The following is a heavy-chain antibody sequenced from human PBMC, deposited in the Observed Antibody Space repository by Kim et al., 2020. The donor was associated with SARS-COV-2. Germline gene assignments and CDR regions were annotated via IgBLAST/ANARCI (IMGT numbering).Heavy chain of an antibody. Sequence: SETLSLTCTVSGGSISSGDYYWSWIRQPPGKGLEWIGYIYYSGSTYYNTSLKSRVTISVDTSKNQFSLKLSSVTAADTAVYYCARFLGGAFIVVVPAAIGYFDYWGQGTLVTVSS. CDR3: ARFLGGAFIVVVPAAIGYFDY. D-gene: IGHD2-2*02. V-gene: IGHV4-30-4*01. J-gene: IGHJ4*02. CDR2: IYYSGST. CDR1: GGSISSGDYY.